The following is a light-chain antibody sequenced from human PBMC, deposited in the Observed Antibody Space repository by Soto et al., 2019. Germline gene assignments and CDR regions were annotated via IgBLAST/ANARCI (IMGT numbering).Light chain of an antibody. J-gene: IGLJ1*01. Sequence: HSALTQPRSVSGSPGQSVTISCTGTSGDVGYYNYVSWYQQHPGKAPKVMIYDVTERPSGVPDRFSGSKSGNTASLTISGLQAEDEADYYCCSYAGTPRYVLGTGTKLTVL. CDR1: SGDVGYYNY. CDR2: DVT. V-gene: IGLV2-11*01. CDR3: CSYAGTPRYV.